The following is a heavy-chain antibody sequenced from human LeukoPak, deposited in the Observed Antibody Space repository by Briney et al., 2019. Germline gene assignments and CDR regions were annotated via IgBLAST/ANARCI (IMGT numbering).Heavy chain of an antibody. Sequence: GGSLRLSCAASGFTFSSYGMHWVRQAPGKGLEWVAVISYDGSNKYYADSVKGRFTISRDNSKNTLYLQMNSLRAEDTAVYYCARDQEERTGTHAFDIWGQGTMVTVSS. V-gene: IGHV3-30*03. J-gene: IGHJ3*02. CDR2: ISYDGSNK. D-gene: IGHD1-26*01. CDR3: ARDQEERTGTHAFDI. CDR1: GFTFSSYG.